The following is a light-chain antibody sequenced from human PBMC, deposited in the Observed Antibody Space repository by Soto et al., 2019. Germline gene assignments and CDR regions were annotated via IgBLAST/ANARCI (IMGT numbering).Light chain of an antibody. CDR3: SSYTSDSYYV. V-gene: IGLV2-14*01. J-gene: IGLJ1*01. Sequence: QSVLTQPASVSGSPGQSITISCTGTSSDVGLYDYVSWYQQHPGKAAQLMIYAVSNRPSGVSNRFSASKSGNTASLFISGLQAEDEADYYCSSYTSDSYYVFGSGTKVT. CDR2: AVS. CDR1: SSDVGLYDY.